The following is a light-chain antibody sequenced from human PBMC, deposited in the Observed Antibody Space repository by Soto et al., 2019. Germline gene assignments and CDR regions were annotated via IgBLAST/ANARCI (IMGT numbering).Light chain of an antibody. J-gene: IGKJ1*01. V-gene: IGKV1-39*01. CDR3: QQNYRATPWT. Sequence: DIPITQSPSSVSASVGDRITITCRASQSISRYLNWYQHKPGKAPKLLINAASSLERGVPSRFSGGGSGTDFTLNISSLQTEDFANYYCQQNYRATPWTFGQGTKVDIK. CDR1: QSISRY. CDR2: AAS.